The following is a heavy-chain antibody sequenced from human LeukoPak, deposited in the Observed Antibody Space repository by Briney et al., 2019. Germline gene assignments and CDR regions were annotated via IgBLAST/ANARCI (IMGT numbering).Heavy chain of an antibody. Sequence: SGTLSLTCAVSGDSISSSNWWSWVRQPPGKGLEWIGEIYHSGSTNYNPSLKSRVTMSLDKSKNQFSLNLTPVTAAATAVYYWAREAAGQGFDPWGQGTLVTVSS. D-gene: IGHD6-25*01. J-gene: IGHJ5*02. CDR2: IYHSGST. CDR1: GDSISSSNW. CDR3: AREAAGQGFDP. V-gene: IGHV4-4*02.